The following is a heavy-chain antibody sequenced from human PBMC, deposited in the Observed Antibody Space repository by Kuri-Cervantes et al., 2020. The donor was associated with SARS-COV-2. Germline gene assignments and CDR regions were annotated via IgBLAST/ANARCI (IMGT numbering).Heavy chain of an antibody. D-gene: IGHD2-15*01. CDR2: INPSGGST. Sequence: ASVKVSCKASGYTFTSYYMHWVRQAPGQGLEWMGIINPSGGSTSYAQKFQGRVTMTRDTSTSTVYMELSSLRSEDTAVYYCAQGRGVAATSSVDYYGMDVWGQGTTVTVSS. CDR1: GYTFTSYY. CDR3: AQGRGVAATSSVDYYGMDV. J-gene: IGHJ6*02. V-gene: IGHV1-46*03.